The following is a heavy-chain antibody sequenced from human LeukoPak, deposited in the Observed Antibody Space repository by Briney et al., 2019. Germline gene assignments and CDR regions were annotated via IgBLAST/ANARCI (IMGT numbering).Heavy chain of an antibody. CDR3: ARRDSYSSGYYYFDY. Sequence: PSETLSLTCTVSGDSISSSSSYWGWIRQPPGEGLEWIGSIYYSGSTYYNTSLKSRVTIYVDTSKNQFSLKLSSVTAADTAVYYCARRDSYSSGYYYFDYWGQGTLVTVSS. J-gene: IGHJ4*02. V-gene: IGHV4-39*01. CDR2: IYYSGST. CDR1: GDSISSSSSY. D-gene: IGHD3-22*01.